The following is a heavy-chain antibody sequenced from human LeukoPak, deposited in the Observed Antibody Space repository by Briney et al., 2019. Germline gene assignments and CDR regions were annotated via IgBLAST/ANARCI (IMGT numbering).Heavy chain of an antibody. D-gene: IGHD6-13*01. V-gene: IGHV3-13*04. CDR2: IGTAGDT. Sequence: PGGSLRLSCAASGFTFSSYDMHWVRQATGKGLEWVSAIGTAGDTYYPGSVKGRFTISRENAKNSLYLQMNSLRAGDTAVYYCARAHTVDSSSWGAFDIWGQGTMVTVSS. J-gene: IGHJ3*02. CDR1: GFTFSSYD. CDR3: ARAHTVDSSSWGAFDI.